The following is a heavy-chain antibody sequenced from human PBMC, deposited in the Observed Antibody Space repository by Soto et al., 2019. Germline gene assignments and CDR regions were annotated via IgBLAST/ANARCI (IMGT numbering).Heavy chain of an antibody. CDR3: ARDRLPRD. CDR1: GFTVSSNY. Sequence: EVQLVESGGGLVQPGGSLRLSCAASGFTVSSNYMSWVRQAPGKGLEWVSVIYSGGSTYYADSVKRRFTISRHNYKNTLYLQMSSMRAEDTAVYYCARDRLPRDWGQGTLVPGSS. V-gene: IGHV3-53*04. CDR2: IYSGGST. J-gene: IGHJ4*02.